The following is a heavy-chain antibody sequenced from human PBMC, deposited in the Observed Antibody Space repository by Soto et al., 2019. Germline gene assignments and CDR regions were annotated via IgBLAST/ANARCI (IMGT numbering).Heavy chain of an antibody. J-gene: IGHJ4*02. Sequence: EVHLLESGGGLVQPGGSLRLSCVASGFTFSNYSMSWVRQAPGKGLEWVSGFRAGGDDGTTYYADSAKGRFTISRDNSKNALFLQMKSLRAEDTGIYYCAKKVNSGSGSQYFDYFGQGTLVTVSS. CDR2: FRAGGDDGTT. CDR3: AKKVNSGSGSQYFDY. D-gene: IGHD3-10*01. V-gene: IGHV3-23*01. CDR1: GFTFSNYS.